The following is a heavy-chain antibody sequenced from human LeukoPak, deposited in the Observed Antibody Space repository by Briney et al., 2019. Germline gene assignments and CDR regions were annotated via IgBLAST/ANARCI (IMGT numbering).Heavy chain of an antibody. V-gene: IGHV3-43*01. CDR2: ISWDGGST. D-gene: IGHD4-11*01. Sequence: GGSLRLSCAASGFTFDDYTMHWVRQAPGKGLEWVSLISWDGGSTYYADSVKGRFTISRDNSKNSLYLQMNSLRTEDTALYYCAKAITPSSKSGYFDYWGQGTLVTVSS. J-gene: IGHJ4*02. CDR1: GFTFDDYT. CDR3: AKAITPSSKSGYFDY.